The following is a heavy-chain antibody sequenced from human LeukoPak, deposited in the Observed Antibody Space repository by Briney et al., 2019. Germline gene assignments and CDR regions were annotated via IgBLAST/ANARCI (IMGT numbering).Heavy chain of an antibody. J-gene: IGHJ3*02. Sequence: GGSQRLSCAASGFTFSNYWMTWVRQAPGKGLEWVANIKGDGSGKYYVGSVKGRFTISRDNAKNSLYLQMNGLRVEGTAVYYCATDPPWSNDASDIWGQGTMVTVSS. CDR2: IKGDGSGK. D-gene: IGHD2-8*02. V-gene: IGHV3-7*01. CDR1: GFTFSNYW. CDR3: ATDPPWSNDASDI.